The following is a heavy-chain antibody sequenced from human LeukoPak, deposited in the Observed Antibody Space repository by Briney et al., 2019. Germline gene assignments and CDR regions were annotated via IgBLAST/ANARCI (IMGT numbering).Heavy chain of an antibody. Sequence: ASVKVSCKASGGTFSSYAISWVRQAPGQGLEWMGRIIPIFSTANYAQKFQGRVTITTDESTSTAYMELSSLRSEDTAVYYCAREGGSRYFDFDWFDPWGQGTLVTVSS. D-gene: IGHD3-9*01. J-gene: IGHJ5*02. V-gene: IGHV1-69*05. CDR2: IIPIFSTA. CDR1: GGTFSSYA. CDR3: AREGGSRYFDFDWFDP.